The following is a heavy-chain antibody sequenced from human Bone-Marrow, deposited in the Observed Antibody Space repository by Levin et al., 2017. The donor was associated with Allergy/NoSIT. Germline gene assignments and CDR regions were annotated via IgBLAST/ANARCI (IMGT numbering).Heavy chain of an antibody. Sequence: PGGSLRLSCASSGFTFSGYWMAWVRQAPGNGLEWVANINRDGGDGYYVDSVKGRFTISRDNARNSLDLQMNGLRVEDTAVYYCARNGAWSFEFWGQGTLVAVSS. D-gene: IGHD2-8*01. J-gene: IGHJ4*02. CDR2: INRDGGDG. CDR3: ARNGAWSFEF. V-gene: IGHV3-7*01. CDR1: GFTFSGYW.